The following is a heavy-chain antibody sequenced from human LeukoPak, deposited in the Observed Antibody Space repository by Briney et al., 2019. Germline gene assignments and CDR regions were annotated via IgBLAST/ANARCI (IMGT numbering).Heavy chain of an antibody. D-gene: IGHD6-19*01. CDR1: GFTFSSYG. Sequence: GGSLRLSCAASGFTFSSYGMHWVRQAPGKGLEWVAFIRYDGSNKYYADSVKGRFTIPRDNSKNTLYLQMNSLRAEDTAVYYCAKDLAAVAGPGDYWGQGTLVTVSS. V-gene: IGHV3-30*02. CDR2: IRYDGSNK. CDR3: AKDLAAVAGPGDY. J-gene: IGHJ4*02.